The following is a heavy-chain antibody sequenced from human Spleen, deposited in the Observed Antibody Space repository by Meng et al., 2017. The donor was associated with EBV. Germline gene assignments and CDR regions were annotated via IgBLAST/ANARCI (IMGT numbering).Heavy chain of an antibody. V-gene: IGHV1-69*01. CDR1: GGTFSTSA. Sequence: QVQLVQSGAEVKKPXASVKVXCKASGGTFSTSAFTWVRQAPGQGLEWMGGIIPMFGTTHYAQIFKGRVTFIADESTSTVYMELSSLRSEDTAVYYCAKDGDRGSYYGYWGQGTLGTVSS. CDR3: AKDGDRGSYYGY. D-gene: IGHD3-10*01. CDR2: IIPMFGTT. J-gene: IGHJ4*02.